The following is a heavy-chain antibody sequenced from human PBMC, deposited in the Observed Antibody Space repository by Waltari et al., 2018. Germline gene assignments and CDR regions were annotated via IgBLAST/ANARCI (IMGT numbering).Heavy chain of an antibody. CDR1: GGTFSSYA. Sequence: QVQLVQSGAEVKKPGSSVKVSCKASGGTFSSYAISWVRQAPGQGLEWMGGTIPIFGTANYAQKFQGRVTITADESTSTAYRELSSLRSEDTAVYYCARGYYYDSSGYYLPGFLFDYWGQGTLVTVSS. J-gene: IGHJ4*02. V-gene: IGHV1-69*13. CDR2: TIPIFGTA. CDR3: ARGYYYDSSGYYLPGFLFDY. D-gene: IGHD3-22*01.